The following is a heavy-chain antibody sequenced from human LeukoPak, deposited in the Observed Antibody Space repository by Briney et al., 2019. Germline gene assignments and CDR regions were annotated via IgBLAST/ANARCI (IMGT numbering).Heavy chain of an antibody. V-gene: IGHV3-9*03. Sequence: GRSLRLSCAASGFTFDDYAMHWVRQAPGKGLEWVSGISWNSGSIDYADSVKGRFTISRDNAKNSLYLQMNSLRAEDMALYYCAKGHTYYYDSSGYYDYWGQGTLVTVSS. CDR3: AKGHTYYYDSSGYYDY. CDR1: GFTFDDYA. CDR2: ISWNSGSI. J-gene: IGHJ4*02. D-gene: IGHD3-22*01.